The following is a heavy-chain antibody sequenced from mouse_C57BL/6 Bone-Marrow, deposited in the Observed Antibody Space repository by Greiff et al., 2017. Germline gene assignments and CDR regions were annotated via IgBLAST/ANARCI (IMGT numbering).Heavy chain of an antibody. CDR3: AREDDRYSSWFAY. Sequence: QVQLQQPGAELVKPGASVKMSCKASGCTFTSYWITWVKQRPGQGLEWIGDIYPGSGSTNYNEKFKSKATLTVDTSSSTAYMQLSSLTSEDAAVYFCAREDDRYSSWFAYRGQGTLVTVSA. CDR2: IYPGSGST. CDR1: GCTFTSYW. J-gene: IGHJ3*01. D-gene: IGHD2-3*01. V-gene: IGHV1-55*01.